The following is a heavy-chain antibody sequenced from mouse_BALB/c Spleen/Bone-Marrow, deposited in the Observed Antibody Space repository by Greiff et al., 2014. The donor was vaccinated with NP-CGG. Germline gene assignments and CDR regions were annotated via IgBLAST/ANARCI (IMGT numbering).Heavy chain of an antibody. CDR3: ARERGY. CDR1: GYTFSSYW. J-gene: IGHJ3*01. CDR2: IFPGSGNT. Sequence: QVQLQQSGAELMKTGASVKLSCTASGYTFSSYWIAWVQQRPGHGLEWLGEIFPGSGNTNYNEKFKGEATFTAETSSNTAYLQLSRLTSEDSGVYYGARERGYWGQGTRVTVSA. V-gene: IGHV1-9*01.